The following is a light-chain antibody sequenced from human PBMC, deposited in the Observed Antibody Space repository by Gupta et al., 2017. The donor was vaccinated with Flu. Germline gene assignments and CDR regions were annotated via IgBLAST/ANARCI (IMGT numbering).Light chain of an antibody. V-gene: IGLV1-47*01. CDR3: AAWDADFLGPV. Sequence: VPIALSGTTSNIGTKYVYLYQQFPGMAPKLVFHRNIQRPSGVPDRFSCSEAGTSASPVISGLRSEDEAYYFGAAWDADFLGPVFGGGTKLTV. J-gene: IGLJ2*01. CDR2: RNI. CDR1: TSNIGTKY.